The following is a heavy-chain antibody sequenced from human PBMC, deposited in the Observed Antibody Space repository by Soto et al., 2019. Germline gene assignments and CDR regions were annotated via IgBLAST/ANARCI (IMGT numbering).Heavy chain of an antibody. Sequence: SETLSLTCTVSGDSVSSGDYYWTWIRQPPGKGLEWVGHIYFSGRTNYIPSLESRVTISLDTSKNQFSLKLTSVTAADTAVYYCARVPIDAYMIYWSDPWGQGTLVTVSS. J-gene: IGHJ5*02. CDR2: IYFSGRT. CDR1: GDSVSSGDYY. V-gene: IGHV4-61*08. D-gene: IGHD3-16*01. CDR3: ARVPIDAYMIYWSDP.